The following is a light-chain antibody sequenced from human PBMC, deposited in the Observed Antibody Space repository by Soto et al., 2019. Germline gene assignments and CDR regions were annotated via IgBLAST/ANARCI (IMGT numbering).Light chain of an antibody. CDR1: RSNIGGNA. Sequence: QSVLTQPPSVSGTPGQRVTISCSGSRSNIGGNAVTWYQQVPGTAPKLLIYANDQRPSGISDRFSGSKSSTSASLAISGLQSEDEADYYCAVWDDNLRGLFGGGTKRTVL. V-gene: IGLV1-44*01. CDR2: AND. J-gene: IGLJ2*01. CDR3: AVWDDNLRGL.